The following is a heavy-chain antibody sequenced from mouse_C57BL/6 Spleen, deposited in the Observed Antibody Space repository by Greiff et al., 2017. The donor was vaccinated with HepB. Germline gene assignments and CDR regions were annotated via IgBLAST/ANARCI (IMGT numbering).Heavy chain of an antibody. D-gene: IGHD2-5*01. CDR1: GYTFTSYW. CDR3: AGVYYSNTVVPCDY. CDR2: INPSNGGT. J-gene: IGHJ2*01. V-gene: IGHV1-53*01. Sequence: QVQLQQPGTELVKPGASVKLSCKASGYTFTSYWMHWVKQRPGQGLEWIGNINPSNGGTNYNEKFKSKATLTVDKSSSTAYMQLSSLTSEDCAVYDCAGVYYSNTVVPCDYWGQGTPLTVSS.